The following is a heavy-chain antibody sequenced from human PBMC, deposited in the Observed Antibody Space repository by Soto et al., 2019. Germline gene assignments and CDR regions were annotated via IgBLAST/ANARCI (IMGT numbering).Heavy chain of an antibody. Sequence: GASVKVSCKASGGTFSSYAISWVRQAPGQGLEWMGGIIPIFGTANYAQKFQGRVTITADESTSTAYMELSSLRSEDTAVYYCARDRHIVVVTGPYYYYGMDVWGQGTTVTVSS. D-gene: IGHD2-21*02. V-gene: IGHV1-69*13. CDR1: GGTFSSYA. CDR3: ARDRHIVVVTGPYYYYGMDV. CDR2: IIPIFGTA. J-gene: IGHJ6*02.